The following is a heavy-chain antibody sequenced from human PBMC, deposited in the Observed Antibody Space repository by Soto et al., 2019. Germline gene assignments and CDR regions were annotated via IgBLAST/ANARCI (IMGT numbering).Heavy chain of an antibody. Sequence: GESLKLSCLGSGYSFTSYWMSWVRQMPGKGLEWVGRIVPSDSYTNYSPSFQGHVTISADKSISTAYLQWSSLKASDTAMYYCARCSDMVAGRGWSFPYYYYYGMDVWGKGTTVTVSS. CDR1: GYSFTSYW. J-gene: IGHJ6*04. CDR2: IVPSDSYT. V-gene: IGHV5-10-1*01. CDR3: ARCSDMVAGRGWSFPYYYYYGMDV. D-gene: IGHD5-12*01.